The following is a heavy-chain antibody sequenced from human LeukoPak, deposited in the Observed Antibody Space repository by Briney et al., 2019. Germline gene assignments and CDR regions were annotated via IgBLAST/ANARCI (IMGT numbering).Heavy chain of an antibody. V-gene: IGHV4-39*01. D-gene: IGHD3-22*01. CDR1: GGSISSSSYY. J-gene: IGHJ4*02. CDR2: IYYSGST. CDR3: ARLYYDSSGYYQIRYFDY. Sequence: SETLSLTCTVSGGSISSSSYYWGWIRQPPGKGLERIGSIYYSGSTCYNPSLKSRVTISVDTSKNQFSLNLSSVTAADTAVYYCARLYYDSSGYYQIRYFDYWGQGTLVTVSS.